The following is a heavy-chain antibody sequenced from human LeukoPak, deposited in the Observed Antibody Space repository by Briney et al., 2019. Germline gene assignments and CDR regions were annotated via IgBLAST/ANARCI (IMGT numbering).Heavy chain of an antibody. CDR3: ARTPYDFWNGYYLTIDYFDY. D-gene: IGHD3-3*01. Sequence: PSETLSLTCTVSGGSISSYYWSWIRQPAGKGLEWIGRIYTSGSTNYNPSLKSRVTMSVDTSKNQFSLKLSSVTAADTAVYYCARTPYDFWNGYYLTIDYFDYWGQGTLVTVSS. J-gene: IGHJ4*02. V-gene: IGHV4-4*07. CDR2: IYTSGST. CDR1: GGSISSYY.